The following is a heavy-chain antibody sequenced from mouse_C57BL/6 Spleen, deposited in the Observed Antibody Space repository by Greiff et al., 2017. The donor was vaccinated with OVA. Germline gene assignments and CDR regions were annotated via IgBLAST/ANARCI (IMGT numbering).Heavy chain of an antibody. D-gene: IGHD2-10*02. CDR2: INPSNGGT. CDR1: GYTLTSYW. J-gene: IGHJ2*01. CDR3: AKYGNYLGNFDY. Sequence: VKLQQPGTELVKPGASVKLSCKASGYTLTSYWMHWVKQRPGQGLEWIGNINPSNGGTNYNEKFKSKATLTVDKSSSTAYMQLSSLTSEDSAVYYCAKYGNYLGNFDYWGQGTTLTVSS. V-gene: IGHV1-53*01.